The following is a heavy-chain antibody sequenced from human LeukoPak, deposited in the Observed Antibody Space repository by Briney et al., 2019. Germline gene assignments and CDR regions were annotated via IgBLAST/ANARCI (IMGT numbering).Heavy chain of an antibody. CDR1: GGSISSSSYY. D-gene: IGHD1-26*01. J-gene: IGHJ4*02. V-gene: IGHV4-39*01. CDR2: IYYSGST. CDR3: GRGMRYSGSYVVEY. Sequence: SSETLSLTCTVSGGSISSSSYYWGWIRQPPGKGLEWIGSIYYSGSTYYNPSLKSRVTISVDTSKNQFSLKLSSVTAADTAVYSCGRGMRYSGSYVVEYWGQGTLVTVSS.